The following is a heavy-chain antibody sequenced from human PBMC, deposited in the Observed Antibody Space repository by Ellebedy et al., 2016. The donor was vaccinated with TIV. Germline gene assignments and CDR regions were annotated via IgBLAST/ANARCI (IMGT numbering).Heavy chain of an antibody. CDR3: ARGEGAVTTWYYYMDV. J-gene: IGHJ6*03. CDR1: RYIFTSYD. D-gene: IGHD4-17*01. Sequence: ASVKVSXKASRYIFTSYDINWVRQATGQGLEWMGWMNPNSGNTGYAQRFQGRVTMARNTSINTAYMELSSLRSEDTAVYYCARGEGAVTTWYYYMDVWGKGTTVTVSS. V-gene: IGHV1-8*01. CDR2: MNPNSGNT.